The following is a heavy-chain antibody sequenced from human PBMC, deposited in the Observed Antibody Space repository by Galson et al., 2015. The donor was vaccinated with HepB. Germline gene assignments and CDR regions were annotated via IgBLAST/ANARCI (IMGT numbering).Heavy chain of an antibody. CDR1: GYTFTSYD. D-gene: IGHD2/OR15-2a*01. Sequence: SVKVSCKASGYTFTSYDINWVRQATGQGLEWMGWMYPNSGNTGYAQKFQGRVTMTKSTSISTAYMELSSLRSEDTAVYYCARVPPCCGNSSCSSREGIDVWGQGATVTVSS. J-gene: IGHJ6*02. CDR3: ARVPPCCGNSSCSSREGIDV. CDR2: MYPNSGNT. V-gene: IGHV1-8*01.